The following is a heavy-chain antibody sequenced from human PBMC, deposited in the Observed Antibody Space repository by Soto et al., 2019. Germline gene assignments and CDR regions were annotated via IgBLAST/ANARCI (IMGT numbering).Heavy chain of an antibody. CDR1: GGSISSGGYS. CDR3: ASLLGYCSSTSCSPRDY. CDR2: IYHSGST. J-gene: IGHJ4*02. Sequence: KTSETLSLTCAVSGGSISSGGYSWSWIRQPPGKGLEWIGYIYHSGSTYYNPSLKSRVTISVDRSKNQFSLKLSSVTAADTAVYYCASLLGYCSSTSCSPRDYWGQGTLVTVSS. V-gene: IGHV4-30-2*01. D-gene: IGHD2-2*01.